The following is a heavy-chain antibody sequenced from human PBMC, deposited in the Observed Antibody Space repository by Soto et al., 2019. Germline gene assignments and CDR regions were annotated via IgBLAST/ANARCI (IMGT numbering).Heavy chain of an antibody. J-gene: IGHJ5*02. CDR3: ARDWVDDSGDSCQNWFDP. Sequence: SETLSLTCAVSGGSISSSNWWSWVRQPPGKGLEWIGEIYHSGSTNYNPSLKGRGTISVDKSKNQFSLKLSSVTDADTAVYYCARDWVDDSGDSCQNWFDPWGQGTLVTVSS. CDR2: IYHSGST. CDR1: GGSISSSNW. D-gene: IGHD2-15*01. V-gene: IGHV4-4*02.